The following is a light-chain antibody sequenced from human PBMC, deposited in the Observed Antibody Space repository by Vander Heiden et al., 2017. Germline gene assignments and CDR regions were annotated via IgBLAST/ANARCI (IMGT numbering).Light chain of an antibody. CDR2: AAS. CDR3: QQSYCTLGWT. J-gene: IGKJ1*01. V-gene: IGKV1-39*01. CDR1: QSISSC. Sequence: DIQMTQSPFSLSASVGDRVTITRRPSQSISSCLNWYQQRPGKVPKLLIYAASSLQSGVPSRFSHSGCGTDFTLNISSLQPEDFAPYYGQQSYCTLGWTFGQGTKLELK.